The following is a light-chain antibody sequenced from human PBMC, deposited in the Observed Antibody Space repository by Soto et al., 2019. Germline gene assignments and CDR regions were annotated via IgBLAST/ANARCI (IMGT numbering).Light chain of an antibody. CDR1: QSVSSNY. J-gene: IGKJ3*01. CDR2: GAS. Sequence: EIVLTQSPGTLSWSPGERVTLSCRASQSVSSNYLAWYQQQPGQAPRLLIYGASSRATGIPDRFSGSGSGTDFTLTISNLEPEDFAVYYCPQYGSSTGTFGPGTKVDIK. CDR3: PQYGSSTGT. V-gene: IGKV3-20*01.